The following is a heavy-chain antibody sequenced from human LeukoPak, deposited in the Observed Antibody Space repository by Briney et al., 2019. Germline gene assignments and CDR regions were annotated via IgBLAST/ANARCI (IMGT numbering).Heavy chain of an antibody. V-gene: IGHV3-7*01. Sequence: GGSLRLSCAASGFTFSSYWMSWVRQAPGKGLEWVANIKQDGSEKYSVGSVKGRFTISRDNARNSLYLQMNSLRAEDTAVYYCARNVLTSLDDMGAFDIWGQGTMVTVSS. CDR2: IKQDGSEK. CDR3: ARNVLTSLDDMGAFDI. CDR1: GFTFSSYW. J-gene: IGHJ3*02.